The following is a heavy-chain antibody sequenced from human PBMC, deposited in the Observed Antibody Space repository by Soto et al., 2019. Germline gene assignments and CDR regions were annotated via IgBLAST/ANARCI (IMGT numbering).Heavy chain of an antibody. D-gene: IGHD3-10*01. J-gene: IGHJ4*02. CDR2: IYYLGST. CDR1: GGSMSEYF. V-gene: IGHV4-59*01. CDR3: AREGHDRSGSRYPAY. Sequence: SETLSLTCSVSGGSMSEYFWSWIRQSPGKGLEWIGYIYYLGSTDYNPSLKSRVTISVDTSKRQFSLRLTSVTAAATAVYYCAREGHDRSGSRYPAYWGPGHQVTVSS.